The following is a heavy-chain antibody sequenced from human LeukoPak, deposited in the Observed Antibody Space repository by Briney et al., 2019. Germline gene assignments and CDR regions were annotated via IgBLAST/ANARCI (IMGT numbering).Heavy chain of an antibody. CDR1: GFTFDDYG. CDR3: ARGSSSWTYNWFDP. Sequence: PGGSLRLSCAASGFTFDDYGMSWVRQAPGKGLEWVSGINWNGGSTGYADSVKGRFTISSDNAKNSLYLQMNSLRAEDTALYYCARGSSSWTYNWFDPWGQGTLSPSPQ. D-gene: IGHD6-13*01. V-gene: IGHV3-20*04. CDR2: INWNGGST. J-gene: IGHJ5*02.